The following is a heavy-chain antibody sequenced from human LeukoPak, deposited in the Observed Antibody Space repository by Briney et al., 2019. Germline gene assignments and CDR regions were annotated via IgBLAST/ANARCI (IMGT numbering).Heavy chain of an antibody. CDR2: ISSNSLHI. CDR1: GFTFSDQS. V-gene: IGHV3-21*01. Sequence: PGGSLRLSCAASGFTFSDQSMNWVRQAPGEGLEWVSSISSNSLHIFYADSVKGRFTISRDNAKNSLYLQMNNLRAEDTAVYYCVGPDSQFDCWGQGTLVTVSS. J-gene: IGHJ4*02. CDR3: VGPDSQFDC. D-gene: IGHD3-10*01.